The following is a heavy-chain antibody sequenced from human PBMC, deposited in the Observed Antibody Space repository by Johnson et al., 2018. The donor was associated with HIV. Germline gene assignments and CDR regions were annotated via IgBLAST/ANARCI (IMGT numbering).Heavy chain of an antibody. Sequence: QVQLVESGGGVVQPGRSLRLSCAASGLTFSRYALHWVRQAPGKGLEWVAVISYDGSHKYYADSVKGRFTISRDNAKNSLYLQMNSLRAEDTAVYYCARDKRAQGAFDIWGQGTMVTVSS. V-gene: IGHV3-30*04. CDR3: ARDKRAQGAFDI. CDR1: GLTFSRYA. CDR2: ISYDGSHK. J-gene: IGHJ3*02.